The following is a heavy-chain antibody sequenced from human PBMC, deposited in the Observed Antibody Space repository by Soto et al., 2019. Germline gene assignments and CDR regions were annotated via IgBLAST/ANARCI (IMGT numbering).Heavy chain of an antibody. CDR1: GFTFSSYG. V-gene: IGHV3-33*01. CDR2: IWYDGSNK. J-gene: IGHJ6*02. D-gene: IGHD3-10*01. CDR3: ARVIRSDSWFGELLSERYYYYGMDV. Sequence: GGSLRLSCAASGFTFSSYGMHWVRQAPGKGLEWVAVIWYDGSNKYYADSVKGRFTISRDNSKNTLYLQMNSLRAEDTAVYYCARVIRSDSWFGELLSERYYYYGMDVWGQGTTVTVSS.